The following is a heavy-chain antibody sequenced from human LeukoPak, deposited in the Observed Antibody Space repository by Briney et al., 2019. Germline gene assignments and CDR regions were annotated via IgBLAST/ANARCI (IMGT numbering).Heavy chain of an antibody. D-gene: IGHD3-22*01. Sequence: NPGGSLRLSCAASGFTFSSYSMNWVRQAPGKGLEWVSSISSSSSYIYYADSVKGRFTISRDNAKNSLYLQMNSLRAEDTAVYYCAREGYDSSVYYLDFFDIGAKGKMVTVSS. V-gene: IGHV3-21*01. CDR2: ISSSSSYI. CDR3: AREGYDSSVYYLDFFDI. CDR1: GFTFSSYS. J-gene: IGHJ3*02.